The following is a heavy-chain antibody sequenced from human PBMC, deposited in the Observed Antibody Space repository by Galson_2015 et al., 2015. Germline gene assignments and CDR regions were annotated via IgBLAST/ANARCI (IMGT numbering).Heavy chain of an antibody. Sequence: SLRLSCAASGFTFGDYSMSWFRQAPGKGLEWVGFIRSKTYGGTTEYAASVKGRFTISRDDSKSAAYLQMNSLKTEDTAVYYCSRGKYFYDTRCYNNWGQGALVTVSS. CDR3: SRGKYFYDTRCYNN. CDR2: IRSKTYGGTT. V-gene: IGHV3-49*03. CDR1: GFTFGDYS. D-gene: IGHD3-22*01. J-gene: IGHJ4*02.